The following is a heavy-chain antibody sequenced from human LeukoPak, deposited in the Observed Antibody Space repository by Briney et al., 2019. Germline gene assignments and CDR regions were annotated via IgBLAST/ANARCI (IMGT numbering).Heavy chain of an antibody. V-gene: IGHV3-21*01. CDR1: GFTFSSYS. CDR3: ARDGTAITLDY. CDR2: ISSSSSYI. D-gene: IGHD2-21*01. J-gene: IGHJ4*02. Sequence: GGSLRLSCAASGFTFSSYSMNWVRQAPGKGLGWISYISSSSSYIYYADSVKGRFTISRDNAKNTLYLQMNSLRVEDTAVYYCARDGTAITLDYWGQGTLVTVSS.